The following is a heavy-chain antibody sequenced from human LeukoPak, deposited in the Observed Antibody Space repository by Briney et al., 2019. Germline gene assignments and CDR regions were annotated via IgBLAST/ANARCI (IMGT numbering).Heavy chain of an antibody. Sequence: GGSLRLSCAASGFTFDDYAMHWVRQAPGKGLGWVSGISWNSGSIGYADSVKGRFTISRDNAKNSLYLQMNSLRAEDTAVYYCAKTGDYGDFGPLNYWGQGTLVTVSS. CDR3: AKTGDYGDFGPLNY. J-gene: IGHJ4*02. CDR1: GFTFDDYA. CDR2: ISWNSGSI. V-gene: IGHV3-9*01. D-gene: IGHD4-17*01.